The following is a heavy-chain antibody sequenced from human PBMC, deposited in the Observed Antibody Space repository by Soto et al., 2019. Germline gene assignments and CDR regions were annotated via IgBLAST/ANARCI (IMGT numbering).Heavy chain of an antibody. V-gene: IGHV4-4*02. D-gene: IGHD5-18*01. CDR1: GGSISSSNW. Sequence: PSETLSLTCAVSGGSISSSNWWSCVRQAPGKGLEWIGEIYHSGSTNYNPTRMSRVSISVDKSKYQFSLKLSSVTAADTAVYYGARVSGSNCYHMDAWGQERTVTASS. CDR3: ARVSGSNCYHMDA. J-gene: IGHJ6*02. CDR2: IYHSGST.